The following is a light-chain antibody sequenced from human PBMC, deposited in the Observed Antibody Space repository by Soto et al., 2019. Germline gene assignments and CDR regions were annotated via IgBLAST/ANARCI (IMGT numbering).Light chain of an antibody. J-gene: IGLJ3*02. CDR1: SGSIANNY. V-gene: IGLV6-57*01. CDR3: QSYDNNNHWV. CDR2: EDN. Sequence: NFMLTQSHSVSASPGKTVTMSCTRSSGSIANNYVQWYQQRPGSSPTTVIYEDNQRPSGVPDRFSGSIDSSSHSASLTISGLKTEDEADYYCQSYDNNNHWVFGGGTKVTVL.